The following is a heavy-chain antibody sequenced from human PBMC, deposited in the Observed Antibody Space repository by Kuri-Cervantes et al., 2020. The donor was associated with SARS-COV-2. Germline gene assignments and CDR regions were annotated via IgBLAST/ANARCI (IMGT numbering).Heavy chain of an antibody. CDR2: INHSGST. V-gene: IGHV4-39*07. Sequence: SETLSLTCTVSGASISSSSYYWDWNRQPPGKGLEWIGEINHSGSTNYNPSLKSRVTISVDTSKNQFSLKLSSVTAADTAVYYCARFSAAAGQRTFDYWGQGTLVTVSS. J-gene: IGHJ4*02. D-gene: IGHD6-13*01. CDR1: GASISSSSYY. CDR3: ARFSAAAGQRTFDY.